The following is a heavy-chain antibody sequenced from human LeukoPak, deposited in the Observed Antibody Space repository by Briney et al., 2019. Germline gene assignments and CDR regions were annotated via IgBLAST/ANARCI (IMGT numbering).Heavy chain of an antibody. CDR1: GFTFDDYA. D-gene: IGHD3-16*01. CDR2: ISWNSGSI. Sequence: GGSLRLSCAASGFTFDDYAMHWVRQAPGKGLEWVSGISWNSGSIGYADSVKGRFTISRDNAKNSLYLQMNSLRAEDTALYYCTEARGARLSYYYGMDVWGQGTTVTVSS. J-gene: IGHJ6*02. V-gene: IGHV3-9*01. CDR3: TEARGARLSYYYGMDV.